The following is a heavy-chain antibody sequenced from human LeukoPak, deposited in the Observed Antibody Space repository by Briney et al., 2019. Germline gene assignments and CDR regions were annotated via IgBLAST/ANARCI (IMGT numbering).Heavy chain of an antibody. J-gene: IGHJ4*02. Sequence: PGGSLRLSCAASGFTFSSYAMSWVRQAPGEGLVWVSTISGSSGSTYYADSVKGRFTISRDNSKNTLYLQMNSLRGEDTAVYYCAKGGRYFDWLFIPPIRFDYWGQGTLVTVSS. CDR3: AKGGRYFDWLFIPPIRFDY. CDR1: GFTFSSYA. D-gene: IGHD3-9*01. V-gene: IGHV3-23*01. CDR2: ISGSSGST.